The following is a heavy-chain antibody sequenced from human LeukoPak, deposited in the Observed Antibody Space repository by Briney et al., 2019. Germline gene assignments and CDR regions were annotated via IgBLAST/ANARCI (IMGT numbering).Heavy chain of an antibody. CDR2: IWYDGSNK. J-gene: IGHJ6*03. D-gene: IGHD1-14*01. CDR1: GFTFSSYG. Sequence: GRSLRLSCAASGFTFSSYGMHWVRQAPGKGLEWVAFIWYDGSNKYYADSVKGRFTISTDNSKNTLYLQMNSLRAEDTAVYYCAKDRGNHYYYYYYMDVWGKGTTVTVSS. CDR3: AKDRGNHYYYYYYMDV. V-gene: IGHV3-33*06.